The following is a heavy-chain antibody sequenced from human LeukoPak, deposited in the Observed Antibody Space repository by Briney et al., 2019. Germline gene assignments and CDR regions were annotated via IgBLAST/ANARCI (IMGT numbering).Heavy chain of an antibody. D-gene: IGHD3-10*01. CDR2: IHHSGST. J-gene: IGHJ4*02. CDR1: GDSVSSGSDY. V-gene: IGHV4-61*01. Sequence: SETLSLTCNVSGDSVSSGSDYWSWIRQSPAKGLEWIGLIHHSGSTSNNPALKSRVTLSVDTSKNQFALRLNSVTAADTAVYYCARFHIPMLRGPTLAFDYWGQGILVTV. CDR3: ARFHIPMLRGPTLAFDY.